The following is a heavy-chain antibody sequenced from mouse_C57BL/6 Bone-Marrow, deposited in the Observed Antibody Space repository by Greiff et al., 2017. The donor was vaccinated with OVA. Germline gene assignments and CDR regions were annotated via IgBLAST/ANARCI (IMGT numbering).Heavy chain of an antibody. Sequence: VKLMESGPELVKPGASVKLSCKASGYTFTSYDINWVKQRPGQGLEWIGWIYPRDGSTKYNEKFKGKAILTVDTSSSTAYMELHSLTSEDTAVYFCARRTGTAPLDYWGQGTTLTVSS. J-gene: IGHJ2*01. CDR3: ARRTGTAPLDY. CDR1: GYTFTSYD. V-gene: IGHV1-85*01. CDR2: IYPRDGST. D-gene: IGHD4-1*01.